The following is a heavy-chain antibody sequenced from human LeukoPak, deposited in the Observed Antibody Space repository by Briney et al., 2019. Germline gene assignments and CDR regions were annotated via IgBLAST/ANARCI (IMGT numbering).Heavy chain of an antibody. CDR3: ARDCTTPSNYVNYYYYYMDV. CDR2: ISGRGGST. Sequence: GGTLRLSCAASGFTFSSYGMSWVRQAPGKGLEWVSAISGRGGSTYYADSVKGRFTISRDNSKSTLYLQMNSLRAEDTAVYYCARDCTTPSNYVNYYYYYMDVWGKGTTVTVSS. V-gene: IGHV3-23*01. CDR1: GFTFSSYG. J-gene: IGHJ6*03. D-gene: IGHD4-11*01.